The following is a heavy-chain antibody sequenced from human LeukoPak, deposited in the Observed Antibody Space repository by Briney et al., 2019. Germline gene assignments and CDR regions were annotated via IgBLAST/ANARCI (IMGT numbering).Heavy chain of an antibody. CDR3: ARGDGYSSGWYVD. J-gene: IGHJ4*02. Sequence: SETLSLTCTVSGGSISSCSYYWGWIRQPPGKGLEWIGSIYYSGSTYYNPSLKSRVTISVDTSKNQFSLKLSSVTAADTAVYYCARGDGYSSGWYVDWGQGTLVTVSS. D-gene: IGHD6-19*01. CDR1: GGSISSCSYY. V-gene: IGHV4-39*07. CDR2: IYYSGST.